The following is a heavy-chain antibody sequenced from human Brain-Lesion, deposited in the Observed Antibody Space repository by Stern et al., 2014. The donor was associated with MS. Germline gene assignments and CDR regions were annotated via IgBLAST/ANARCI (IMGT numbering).Heavy chain of an antibody. D-gene: IGHD3-10*01. CDR3: ARGERWFDS. CDR1: GFTFSNYW. Sequence: EDQLVESGGGLVQPGGSLRLSCAASGFTFSNYWMHWVRQAPGNGLVWVSRVNNDGRRTSYADSVKGRFTMSRDNAKNTLYLQMNSLRVEDTAIYYCARGERWFDSWGQGTLVTVSS. V-gene: IGHV3-74*02. CDR2: VNNDGRRT. J-gene: IGHJ5*01.